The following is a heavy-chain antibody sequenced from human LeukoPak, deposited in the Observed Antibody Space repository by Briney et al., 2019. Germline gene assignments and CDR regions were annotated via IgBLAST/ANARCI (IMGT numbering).Heavy chain of an antibody. CDR3: ARFILTGYYLGKDAFDI. D-gene: IGHD3-9*01. CDR2: IYYSGST. Sequence: PSETLSLTCTVSGGSLSSSSYYWGWIRQPPGKGLEWIGSIYYSGSTYYNPSLKSRVTISVDTSKNQFSLKLSSVTAADTAVYYCARFILTGYYLGKDAFDIWGQGTMVTVSS. CDR1: GGSLSSSSYY. V-gene: IGHV4-39*01. J-gene: IGHJ3*02.